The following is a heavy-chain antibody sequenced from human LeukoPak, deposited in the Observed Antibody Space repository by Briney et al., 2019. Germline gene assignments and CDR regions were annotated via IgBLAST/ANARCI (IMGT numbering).Heavy chain of an antibody. D-gene: IGHD2-21*01. V-gene: IGHV3-15*07. CDR2: IKPKTDGETT. J-gene: IGHJ4*02. CDR3: ITPLPYSAQ. CDR1: GFTFSSYG. Sequence: GRSLRLSCAASGFTFSSYGMHWVRQAPGKGLEWVGRIKPKTDGETTEYAAPVKGRFSISRDDSKNMLYLQMNSLKTEDTAVYYCITPLPYSAQGGQGTLVTVSS.